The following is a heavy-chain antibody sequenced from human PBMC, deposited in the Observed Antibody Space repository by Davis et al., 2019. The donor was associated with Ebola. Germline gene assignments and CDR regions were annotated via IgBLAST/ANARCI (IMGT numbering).Heavy chain of an antibody. Sequence: GESLKISCAASGFTFSSYAMHWVRQAPGKGLEWVAVISYDGSNKYYADSVKGRFTISRDNSKNTLYLQINSLRAEDTAVYYCARDRIAVAGTLDYWGQGTLVTVSS. V-gene: IGHV3-30-3*01. CDR1: GFTFSSYA. J-gene: IGHJ4*02. CDR2: ISYDGSNK. D-gene: IGHD6-19*01. CDR3: ARDRIAVAGTLDY.